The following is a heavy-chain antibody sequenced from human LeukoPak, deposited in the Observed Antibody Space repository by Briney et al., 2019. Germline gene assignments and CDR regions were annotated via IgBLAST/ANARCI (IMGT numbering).Heavy chain of an antibody. CDR2: ISYIGST. V-gene: IGHV4-59*11. Sequence: SETLSLTCAVTDDSFSSHYWTWIRQPPGKGLEWIGYISYIGSTNYNPSLKSRVTISIDTSKNQFSLKLSSVTAADTAVYYCARDLVTVTKGFDIWGQGTMVSVSS. CDR1: DDSFSSHY. J-gene: IGHJ3*02. D-gene: IGHD4-17*01. CDR3: ARDLVTVTKGFDI.